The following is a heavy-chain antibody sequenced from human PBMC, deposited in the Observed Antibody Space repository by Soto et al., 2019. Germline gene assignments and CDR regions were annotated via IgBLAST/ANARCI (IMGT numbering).Heavy chain of an antibody. J-gene: IGHJ3*02. CDR1: VFTFSSYA. CDR2: ISGSGGST. V-gene: IGHV3-23*01. Sequence: PRLSCAASVFTFSSYAMIWVLQTPVKVLDCFSAISGSGGSTYYADSVKGRFTISRDNSKNTLYLQMNSLRAEDTAVYYCAKLYYDILTGYYRAFGAFDIWGQGTMVTVSS. CDR3: AKLYYDILTGYYRAFGAFDI. D-gene: IGHD3-9*01.